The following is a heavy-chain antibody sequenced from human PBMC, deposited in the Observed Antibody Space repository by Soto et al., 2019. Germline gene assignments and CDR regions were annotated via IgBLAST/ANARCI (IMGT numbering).Heavy chain of an antibody. J-gene: IGHJ4*02. CDR3: ARVGYDSSGYYQPAFDY. V-gene: IGHV1-18*01. D-gene: IGHD3-22*01. CDR1: GYTFTSYG. CDR2: ISAYNGNT. Sequence: ASVKVSCKASGYTFTSYGISWVRQAPGQGLEWMGWISAYNGNTNYAQKLQGRVTMTTDTSTSTAYMELRSLRSDDTAVYYCARVGYDSSGYYQPAFDYWGQGTLVTVSS.